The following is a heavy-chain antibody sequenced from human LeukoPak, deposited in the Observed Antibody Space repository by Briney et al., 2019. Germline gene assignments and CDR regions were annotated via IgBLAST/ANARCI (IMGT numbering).Heavy chain of an antibody. V-gene: IGHV5-51*01. CDR3: ARLASSSPDYQYDGMDV. CDR2: IHPVDSDT. Sequence: GESLKISCKGSGYSFTSYWIGWVRQMPGKGLEWMGIIHPVDSDTRYSPSFQGQVTISVDKSIGTAYLQWSRLKAPDTAMYYCARLASSSPDYQYDGMDVWGQGTTVTVSS. J-gene: IGHJ6*02. D-gene: IGHD6-6*01. CDR1: GYSFTSYW.